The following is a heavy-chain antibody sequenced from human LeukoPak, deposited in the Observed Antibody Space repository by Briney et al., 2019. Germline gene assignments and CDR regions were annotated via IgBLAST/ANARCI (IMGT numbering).Heavy chain of an antibody. CDR1: GFTFSSYE. CDR3: ARDYYGSGSYYNYYFDY. V-gene: IGHV3-48*03. Sequence: GGSLRLSCAASGFTFSSYEMNWVRQAPGKGLEWVSYISSSGSTIYYADSVKGRFTISRDNAKNSLYLQMYSLRAEDTAVYYCARDYYGSGSYYNYYFDYWGQGTLVTVSS. CDR2: ISSSGSTI. D-gene: IGHD3-10*01. J-gene: IGHJ4*02.